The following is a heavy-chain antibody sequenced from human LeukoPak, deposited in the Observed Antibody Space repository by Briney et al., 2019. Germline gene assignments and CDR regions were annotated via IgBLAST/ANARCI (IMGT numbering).Heavy chain of an antibody. Sequence: GASVKVSCKASGGTFSSYAISWVRQAPGQGLEWMGGIIPIFGTANYAQKFQGRVTITADESTSTAYMELSSLRSEDTAVYYCERDLRTYYDFWSGPAEAFDIWGQGTMVTVSS. V-gene: IGHV1-69*13. J-gene: IGHJ3*02. CDR3: ERDLRTYYDFWSGPAEAFDI. D-gene: IGHD3-3*01. CDR1: GGTFSSYA. CDR2: IIPIFGTA.